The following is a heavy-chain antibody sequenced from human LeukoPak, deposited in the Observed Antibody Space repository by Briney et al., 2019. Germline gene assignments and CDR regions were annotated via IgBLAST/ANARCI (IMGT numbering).Heavy chain of an antibody. CDR2: IYHSGST. Sequence: HSGTVSLTCAVPGGSISSSHWWSWVRQPPGKGLEWIGEIYHSGSTNYSPSLKSRVTLSVDKSKNQFSLKLSSVTAADTAVYYCARGTGYSSGCPDYWGQGTLVTVSS. CDR1: GGSISSSHW. V-gene: IGHV4-4*02. D-gene: IGHD6-19*01. CDR3: ARGTGYSSGCPDY. J-gene: IGHJ4*02.